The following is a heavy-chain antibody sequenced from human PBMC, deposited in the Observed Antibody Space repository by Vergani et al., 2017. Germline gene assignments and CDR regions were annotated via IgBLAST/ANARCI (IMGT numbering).Heavy chain of an antibody. CDR2: INHSGST. V-gene: IGHV4-34*01. D-gene: IGHD1-26*01. CDR1: GGSFSGYY. Sequence: QVQLQQWGAGLLKPSETLSLTCAVYGGSFSGYYWSWIRQPPGKGREWIGEINHSGSTNDNPSLKSRVTISVDTSKNQFSLKLSSVTAADTAVYYCARAGIGPLTNWFDPWGQGTLVTVSS. CDR3: ARAGIGPLTNWFDP. J-gene: IGHJ5*02.